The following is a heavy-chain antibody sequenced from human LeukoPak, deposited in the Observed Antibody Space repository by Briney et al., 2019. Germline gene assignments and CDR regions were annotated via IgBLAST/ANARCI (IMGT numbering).Heavy chain of an antibody. V-gene: IGHV3-30*04. Sequence: GSLRLSCAASGFAFSGYSMHWVRQAPGKGLEWVALISYDGSKKYYTDSVKGRFTISRDNSKETLYLEMSSLRPEDTAIYSCARVRDSYNWNDSRLDSWGQGTLVTVSS. J-gene: IGHJ4*02. CDR1: GFAFSGYS. D-gene: IGHD1-1*01. CDR2: ISYDGSKK. CDR3: ARVRDSYNWNDSRLDS.